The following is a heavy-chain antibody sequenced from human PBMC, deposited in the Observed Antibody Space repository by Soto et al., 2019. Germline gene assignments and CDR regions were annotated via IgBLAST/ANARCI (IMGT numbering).Heavy chain of an antibody. Sequence: GGSLRLSCAASGFTFSSYAMSWVRQAPGKGLEWVSAISGSGGSTYYADSVKGRFTISRDNSKNTLYLQMNSLRAEDTAVYYCAKDETIFGVVSPTFDYWGQGTLVTVSS. CDR3: AKDETIFGVVSPTFDY. V-gene: IGHV3-23*01. J-gene: IGHJ4*02. CDR1: GFTFSSYA. D-gene: IGHD3-3*01. CDR2: ISGSGGST.